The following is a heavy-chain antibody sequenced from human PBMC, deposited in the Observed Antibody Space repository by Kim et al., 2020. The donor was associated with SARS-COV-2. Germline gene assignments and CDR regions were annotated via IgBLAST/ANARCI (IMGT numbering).Heavy chain of an antibody. CDR1: GFTFSSYA. CDR3: ARNAAGNWFDP. V-gene: IGHV3-30*04. Sequence: GGSLRLSCAASGFTFSSYAMHWVRQAPGKGLEWVAVISYDGSNKYYADSVKGRFTISRDNSKNTLYLQMNSLRAEDTAVYYCARNAAGNWFDPWGQGTLVTVSS. D-gene: IGHD6-13*01. CDR2: ISYDGSNK. J-gene: IGHJ5*02.